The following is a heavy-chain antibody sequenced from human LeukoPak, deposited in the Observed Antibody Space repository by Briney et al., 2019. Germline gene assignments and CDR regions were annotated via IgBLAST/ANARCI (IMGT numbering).Heavy chain of an antibody. D-gene: IGHD2-2*01. J-gene: IGHJ6*02. Sequence: GRSLRLSCAASGFTFDDYAMHWVRQAPGKGLEWASGISWNSGSIGYADSVKGRSTISRDNAKNSLYLQMNSLRAEDTALYYCAKAGCSSTSCQVDVWGQGTTVTVSS. V-gene: IGHV3-9*01. CDR3: AKAGCSSTSCQVDV. CDR1: GFTFDDYA. CDR2: ISWNSGSI.